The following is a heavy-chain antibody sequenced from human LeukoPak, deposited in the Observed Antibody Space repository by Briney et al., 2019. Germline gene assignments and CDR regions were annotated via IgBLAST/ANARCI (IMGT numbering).Heavy chain of an antibody. D-gene: IGHD2-15*01. Sequence: SETLSLTCAVYGESLNSYYWSWARQPPGEGLEWIREIYESGTTEYNPSLKSRVTISMVPSKQQFSLSLSSVTAADTAVYYCARGAWATRLGSWGLGTPVIVSS. CDR3: ARGAWATRLGS. J-gene: IGHJ4*02. V-gene: IGHV4-34*01. CDR1: GESLNSYY. CDR2: IYESGTT.